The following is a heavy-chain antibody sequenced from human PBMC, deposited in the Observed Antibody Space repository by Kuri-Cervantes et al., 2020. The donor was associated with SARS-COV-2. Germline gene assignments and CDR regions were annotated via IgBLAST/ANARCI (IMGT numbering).Heavy chain of an antibody. CDR1: GGAFSSYT. V-gene: IGHV1-69*06. CDR3: ATSPPYYYYYMDV. CDR2: IIPIFGTA. Sequence: SSEKVPCKASGGAFSSYTISWVRQAPGQGLEWMGGIIPIFGTANYAQKFQGRVTMTEDTSTDTAYMELSSLRSEDTAVYYCATSPPYYYYYMDVWGKGTTVTVSS. J-gene: IGHJ6*03.